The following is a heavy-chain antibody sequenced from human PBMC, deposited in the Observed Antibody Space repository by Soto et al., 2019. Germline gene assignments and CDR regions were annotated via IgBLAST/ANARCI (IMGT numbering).Heavy chain of an antibody. CDR3: ARAGSGWNYYYYYYMDV. J-gene: IGHJ6*03. Sequence: ASVKVSCKASGYTFTSYYMHWVRQAPGQGLEWKGIINPSGGSTSYAQKFQGRVTMTRDTSTSTVYMELSSLRSEDTAVYYCARAGSGWNYYYYYYMDVWGKGTTVTVSS. D-gene: IGHD6-19*01. V-gene: IGHV1-46*03. CDR1: GYTFTSYY. CDR2: INPSGGST.